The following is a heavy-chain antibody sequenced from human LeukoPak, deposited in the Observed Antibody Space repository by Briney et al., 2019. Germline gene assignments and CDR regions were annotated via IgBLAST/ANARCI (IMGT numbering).Heavy chain of an antibody. CDR3: GRWSPHPNDS. Sequence: PEASVKVSCKASGYTFIHYGMSWVRQAPGQGLEGMGWISAYNGRTEYAPNLQDRDTRTKAPSKTTAYMDARSLTSDDTAVYYCGRWSPHPNDSWGQGTLVTVSS. J-gene: IGHJ5*01. CDR2: ISAYNGRT. CDR1: GYTFIHYG. D-gene: IGHD3-3*01. V-gene: IGHV1-18*01.